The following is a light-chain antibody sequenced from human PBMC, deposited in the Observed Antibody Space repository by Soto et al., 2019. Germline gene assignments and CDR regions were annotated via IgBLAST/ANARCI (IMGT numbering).Light chain of an antibody. J-gene: IGLJ1*01. CDR1: SSDVGAYNY. Sequence: QSALTQPASVSGSPGQSITISCTGTSSDVGAYNYVSWYQQQSGKAPKLIIHEVTNRPSGVSNRFSGSKSGNTASLTISGLQAEDEADYYCSSFTTSRAYVFGVGTKLTVL. CDR3: SSFTTSRAYV. V-gene: IGLV2-14*01. CDR2: EVT.